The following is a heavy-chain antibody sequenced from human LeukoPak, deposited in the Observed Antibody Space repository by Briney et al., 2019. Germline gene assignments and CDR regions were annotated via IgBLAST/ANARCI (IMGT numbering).Heavy chain of an antibody. CDR2: IYYSGST. Sequence: SETLSLTCTVSGGSIGRSSYYWGWIRQPPGKGLEWIGSIYYSGSTNYNSSLKSRVSISVDTSKDQLSLKLSSVTAADTAIYYCARVAAKTVDYWGQGTLVTVSS. D-gene: IGHD2-15*01. CDR3: ARVAAKTVDY. CDR1: GGSIGRSSYY. V-gene: IGHV4-39*07. J-gene: IGHJ4*02.